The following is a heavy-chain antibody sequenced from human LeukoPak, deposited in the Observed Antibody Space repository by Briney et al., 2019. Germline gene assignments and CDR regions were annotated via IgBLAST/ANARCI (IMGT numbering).Heavy chain of an antibody. CDR2: IYYSGST. CDR3: ARTDLGIAATT. CDR1: GGSISSSSYY. J-gene: IGHJ3*01. V-gene: IGHV4-39*07. D-gene: IGHD6-13*01. Sequence: SETLSLTCTVSGGSISSSSYYWGWIRQPPGKGLEWIGSIYYSGSTYYNPSLKSRVTISVDTSKNQFSLKLSSVTAADTAVYYCARTDLGIAATTWGQGTMVTVSS.